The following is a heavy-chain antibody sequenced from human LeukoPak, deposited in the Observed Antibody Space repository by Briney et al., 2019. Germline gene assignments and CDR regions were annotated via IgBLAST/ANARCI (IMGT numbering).Heavy chain of an antibody. Sequence: GGSLRLSCVASGFTFTNHGMSWVRQTPGKGLEWVSTISGSGYNTYYADSVKGRFTISRDNSKSTLYLQMNSLRAEDTAVYYCAKDRHAPGRYCSSTICFPFDPWGQGTLVTVSS. D-gene: IGHD2-2*01. CDR3: AKDRHAPGRYCSSTICFPFDP. CDR1: GFTFTNHG. V-gene: IGHV3-23*01. J-gene: IGHJ5*02. CDR2: ISGSGYNT.